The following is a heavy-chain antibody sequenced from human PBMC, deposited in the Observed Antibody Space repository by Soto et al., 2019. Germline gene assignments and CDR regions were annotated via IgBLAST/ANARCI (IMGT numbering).Heavy chain of an antibody. CDR3: ATEKPYSSSWSRPFDP. D-gene: IGHD6-13*01. CDR1: GYTLTELS. J-gene: IGHJ5*02. V-gene: IGHV1-24*01. CDR2: FDPEDGET. Sequence: ASVKVSCKVSGYTLTELSMHCVRQAPGKGLEWMGGFDPEDGETIYAQKFQGRVTMTEDASTDTAYMELSSLRSEDTAVYYCATEKPYSSSWSRPFDPWGQGTLVTVS.